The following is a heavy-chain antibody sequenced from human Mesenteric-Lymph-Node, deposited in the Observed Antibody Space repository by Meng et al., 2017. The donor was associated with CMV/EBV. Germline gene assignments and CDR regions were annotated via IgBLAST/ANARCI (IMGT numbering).Heavy chain of an antibody. J-gene: IGHJ4*02. CDR3: ARDRAIAI. Sequence: SETLSLTCAVFGGSVRSDNWWSWVRQPPGMGLEWIGEIYRSGSINYNPSLKSRVTMSVDKAKNQLSLQLNSVTAADTAVYYCARDRAIAIWGQGTLVTVSS. D-gene: IGHD6-13*01. CDR1: GGSVRSDNW. CDR2: IYRSGSI. V-gene: IGHV4-4*02.